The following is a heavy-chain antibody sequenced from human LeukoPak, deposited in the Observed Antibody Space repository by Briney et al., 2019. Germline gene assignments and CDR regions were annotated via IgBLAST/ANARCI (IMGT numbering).Heavy chain of an antibody. V-gene: IGHV1-2*02. D-gene: IGHD3-22*01. CDR2: INPNSGGT. CDR3: ARDLPYMIVVGGVGEWDY. Sequence: GASVKVSCKASGYTFTSYYMHWVRQAPGQGLEWMGWINPNSGGTNYAQKFQGRVTMTRDTSISTAYMELSRLRSDDTAVYYCARDLPYMIVVGGVGEWDYWGQGTLVTVSS. CDR1: GYTFTSYY. J-gene: IGHJ4*02.